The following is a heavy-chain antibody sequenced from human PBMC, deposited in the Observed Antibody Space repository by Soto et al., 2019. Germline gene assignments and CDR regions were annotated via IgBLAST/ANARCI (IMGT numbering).Heavy chain of an antibody. D-gene: IGHD2-15*01. Sequence: VGSLRLSCEGSGFTFSAYAMNWVRQAPGKGLEWVSYISSRSDTLYYADSVKGRFTISRDNAKNSVYLQVNNLRDEDTAVYYCARDWDIVILSVPIPNYNYGMDVWGQGTTVTVSS. CDR3: ARDWDIVILSVPIPNYNYGMDV. J-gene: IGHJ6*02. CDR2: ISSRSDTL. V-gene: IGHV3-48*02. CDR1: GFTFSAYA.